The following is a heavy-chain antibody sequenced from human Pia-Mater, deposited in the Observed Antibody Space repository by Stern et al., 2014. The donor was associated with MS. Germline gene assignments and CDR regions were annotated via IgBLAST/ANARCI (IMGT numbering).Heavy chain of an antibody. D-gene: IGHD3-16*02. CDR1: GFNFNDLY. J-gene: IGHJ4*02. Sequence: MQLVESGGGLVKPGGSLRLSCAASGFNFNDLYINWIRQSPGKGLEWIAYISCSGTSVHYADSVKGRFIVSRNKDSNSFYLQMDSLRAEDTAIYYCSTLVAHWGQGTLVTVSS. CDR2: ISCSGTSV. CDR3: STLVAH. V-gene: IGHV3-11*01.